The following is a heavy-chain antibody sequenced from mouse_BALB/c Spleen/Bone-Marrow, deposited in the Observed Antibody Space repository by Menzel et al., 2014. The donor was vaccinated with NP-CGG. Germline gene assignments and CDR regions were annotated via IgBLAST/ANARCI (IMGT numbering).Heavy chain of an antibody. D-gene: IGHD1-2*01. CDR1: GFTFTDYY. CDR2: IRNQANGYTT. CDR3: ARASNSLLRLAWSAY. V-gene: IGHV7-3*02. Sequence: EVHLVESGGGLVQPGGSLRLSCATSGFTFTDYYMSWVRQPPGKALEWLGFIRNQANGYTTEYSESVKGRFTISRDNTQSILYLQMNTLRAEDSATYYCARASNSLLRLAWSAYWGQGTLVTVSA. J-gene: IGHJ3*01.